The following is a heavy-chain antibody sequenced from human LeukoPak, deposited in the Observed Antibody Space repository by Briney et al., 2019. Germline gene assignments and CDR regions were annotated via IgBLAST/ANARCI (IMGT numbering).Heavy chain of an antibody. Sequence: GGSLRLSCAASGFTFSSYGMGWVRQAPGKGLEWVSDISGSGIRRDYADSVKGRFTISRDNSKNTLYLQMNSLRAEDTAVYYCARDRRPPLRYFDWLFEYDFWGQGTLVTVSS. CDR1: GFTFSSYG. D-gene: IGHD3-9*01. CDR2: ISGSGIRR. CDR3: ARDRRPPLRYFDWLFEYDF. V-gene: IGHV3-23*01. J-gene: IGHJ4*02.